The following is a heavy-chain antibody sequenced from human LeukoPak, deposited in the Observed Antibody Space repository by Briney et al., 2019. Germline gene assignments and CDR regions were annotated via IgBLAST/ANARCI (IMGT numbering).Heavy chain of an antibody. V-gene: IGHV3-30*18. Sequence: PGGSLRLSCAASGFTFSSYGMHWVRQAPGKGLEWVAVISYDGSNKYYADSVKGRFTISRDNSKNTLYLQMNSLRAEDTAVYYCAKSGYFDSGTYYYEYFHPWGQGTLLTVSS. J-gene: IGHJ1*01. D-gene: IGHD3-10*01. CDR3: AKSGYFDSGTYYYEYFHP. CDR2: ISYDGSNK. CDR1: GFTFSSYG.